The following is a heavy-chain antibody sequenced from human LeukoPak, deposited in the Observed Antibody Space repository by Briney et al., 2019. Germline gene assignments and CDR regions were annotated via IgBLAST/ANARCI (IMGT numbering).Heavy chain of an antibody. J-gene: IGHJ4*02. V-gene: IGHV4-31*03. D-gene: IGHD3-3*01. Sequence: PSETLSLTCTVSGGSISSGGYYWSWVRQHPGKGLEWIGYIYYSGSTYYNPSLKSRVTISVDTSKNQFSLKLSSVTAADTAVYYCARAGGFFSPFGYWGQGTLVTVSS. CDR1: GGSISSGGYY. CDR2: IYYSGST. CDR3: ARAGGFFSPFGY.